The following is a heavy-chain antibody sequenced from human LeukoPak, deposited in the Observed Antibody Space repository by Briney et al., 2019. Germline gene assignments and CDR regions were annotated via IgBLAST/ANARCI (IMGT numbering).Heavy chain of an antibody. CDR1: GASISGNY. D-gene: IGHD3-9*01. V-gene: IGHV4-59*12. J-gene: IGHJ3*02. Sequence: KPSETLSLTCSVSGASISGNYWSWIRQPPGKGLEFIGYMFHSGSTNYNPSLKSRVITSLDASKNQFSLKLFSVTAADTAVYYCARFGQTVTGFYSLDNWGQGTMVTVSS. CDR3: ARFGQTVTGFYSLDN. CDR2: MFHSGST.